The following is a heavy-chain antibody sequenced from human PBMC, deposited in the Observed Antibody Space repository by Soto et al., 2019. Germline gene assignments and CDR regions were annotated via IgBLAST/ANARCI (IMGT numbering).Heavy chain of an antibody. CDR1: GGTFSSYA. CDR2: IIPIFGTA. CDR3: ASDYIVATIDYYYGMDV. Sequence: SVKVSCKASGGTFSSYAISWVRQAPGQGLEWMGGIIPIFGTANYAQKFQGRVTITADKSTSTAYMELSSLRSEDTAVHYCASDYIVATIDYYYGMDVWGQGTTVTVSS. D-gene: IGHD5-12*01. V-gene: IGHV1-69*06. J-gene: IGHJ6*02.